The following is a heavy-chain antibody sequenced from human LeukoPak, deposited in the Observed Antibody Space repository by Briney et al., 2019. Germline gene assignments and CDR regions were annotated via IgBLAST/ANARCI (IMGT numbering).Heavy chain of an antibody. D-gene: IGHD3-22*01. V-gene: IGHV4-59*08. J-gene: IGHJ4*02. CDR1: GGSISSYY. CDR2: IYHSGTT. CDR3: ARLRAYYYDSSGYYNFDF. Sequence: SETLSLTCTVSGGSISSYYWSWIRQPPGKGLEWIGYIYHSGTTNYNPSLKSRVTISVDTSKNQFFLKLSSVTAADTAVYYCARLRAYYYDSSGYYNFDFWGQGTLVTVSS.